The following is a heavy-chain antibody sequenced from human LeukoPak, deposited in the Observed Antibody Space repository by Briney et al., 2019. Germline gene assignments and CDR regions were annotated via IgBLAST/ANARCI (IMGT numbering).Heavy chain of an antibody. CDR1: GFTFSSYD. Sequence: GGSLRLSCAASGFTFSSYDMHWVRQATGKGLEWVSVIGTAGDTYYPGSVKGRFTTSRENAKSSLYLQMNSLRAGDTAVYYCARALSGTRPSPLGYWGQGTLVTVSS. J-gene: IGHJ4*02. V-gene: IGHV3-13*04. CDR2: IGTAGDT. CDR3: ARALSGTRPSPLGY. D-gene: IGHD3-16*01.